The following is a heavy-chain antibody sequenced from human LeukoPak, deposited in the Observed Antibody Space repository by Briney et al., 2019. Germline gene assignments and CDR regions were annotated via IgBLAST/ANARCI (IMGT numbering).Heavy chain of an antibody. CDR2: I. V-gene: IGHV3-21*01. Sequence: GGSLRLSCAASGFTFSSYSMSWVRQGPGKGLEWVSSIKGRFTISRDNAKNSLYLQMNSLRAEDTALYYCARGRYSGSYLLDYWGQGTLVTVSS. CDR1: GFTFSSYS. D-gene: IGHD1-26*01. CDR3: ARGRYSGSYLLDY. J-gene: IGHJ4*02.